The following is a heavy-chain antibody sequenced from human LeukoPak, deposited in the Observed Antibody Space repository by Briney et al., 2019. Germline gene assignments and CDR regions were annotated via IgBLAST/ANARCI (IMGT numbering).Heavy chain of an antibody. Sequence: GASVKVSCKASGYTFTGYYMLWVRQAPGQGLEWMGWINPNSGGTNYAQKFQGRVTMTRDTSISTAYMELSRLRSDDTAVYYCANLLYCSSTSCQGRDWFDPWGQGTLVTVSS. CDR3: ANLLYCSSTSCQGRDWFDP. V-gene: IGHV1-2*02. CDR1: GYTFTGYY. J-gene: IGHJ5*02. CDR2: INPNSGGT. D-gene: IGHD2-2*01.